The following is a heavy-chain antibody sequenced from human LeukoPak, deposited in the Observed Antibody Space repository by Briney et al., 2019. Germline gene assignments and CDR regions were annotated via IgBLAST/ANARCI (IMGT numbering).Heavy chain of an antibody. J-gene: IGHJ3*02. V-gene: IGHV1-2*02. CDR1: GYTFTDYF. Sequence: GASVKVSCKASGYTFTDYFIQWVRQVPGQGPEWMGWIGPKSGDTSYSQKFQGRVTVTRDTSISTAYMDLSRLRFDDTAVYYCGRNRLGKALDIWGQGTMVTVSS. CDR2: IGPKSGDT. D-gene: IGHD7-27*01. CDR3: GRNRLGKALDI.